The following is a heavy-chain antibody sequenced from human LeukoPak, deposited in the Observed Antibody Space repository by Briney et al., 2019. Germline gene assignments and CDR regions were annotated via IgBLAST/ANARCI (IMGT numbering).Heavy chain of an antibody. Sequence: PGGSLRLSCAASGFTFSSYAMSWVRQAPGKGLEWVSAISGSGGSTYYADSVKGRFTISRDNSKNTLYLQMNSLRAEDTAVYYCARDKRGSSWFDPWGQGTLVTVSS. J-gene: IGHJ5*02. CDR2: ISGSGGST. D-gene: IGHD3-10*01. CDR3: ARDKRGSSWFDP. V-gene: IGHV3-23*01. CDR1: GFTFSSYA.